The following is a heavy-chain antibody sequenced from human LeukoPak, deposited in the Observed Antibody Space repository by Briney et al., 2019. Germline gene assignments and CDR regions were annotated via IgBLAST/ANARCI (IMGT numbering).Heavy chain of an antibody. Sequence: SVKVSCKASGATFSRSAVAWVRQAPGQGLEWMGGTIPIFGTPNYPQKFQGRVTIAADESTNTAYMELTNLSSVDTAVSFCARPVHGYNYGPLEYWGRGTLVTVSS. CDR3: ARPVHGYNYGPLEY. CDR1: GATFSRSA. CDR2: TIPIFGTP. J-gene: IGHJ4*02. D-gene: IGHD5-24*01. V-gene: IGHV1-69*13.